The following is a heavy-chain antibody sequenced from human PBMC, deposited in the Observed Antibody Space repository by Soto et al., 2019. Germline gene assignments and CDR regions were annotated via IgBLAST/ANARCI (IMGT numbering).Heavy chain of an antibody. CDR2: ISKDGSVI. CDR3: VRSRSGAVPDSFAY. Sequence: QVQLVESGGGVVPPGRSLRLSCAASGFMFSRYAMHWVRQAPGKGLEWVAVISKDGSVIYYADSVKGRFTISRDKSKNTVYLQLNSLRDEETAVFYCVRSRSGAVPDSFAYWGQGTLVTVAS. D-gene: IGHD3-10*01. V-gene: IGHV3-30*04. CDR1: GFMFSRYA. J-gene: IGHJ4*02.